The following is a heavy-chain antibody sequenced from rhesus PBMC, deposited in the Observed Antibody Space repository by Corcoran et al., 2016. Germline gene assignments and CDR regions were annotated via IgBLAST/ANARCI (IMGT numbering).Heavy chain of an antibody. V-gene: IGHV4-57*02. CDR3: ARGVGYFEF. D-gene: IGHD2-15*01. J-gene: IGHJ1*01. CDR1: GGSISSSHW. CDR2: SAGSCGST. Sequence: QLQLQESGPGLVKTSETLSLTCPVSGGSISSSHWLSWLRQPYGKGLEWIGRSAGSCGSTSDNPSLKSRVTISKDTSKNQFSLKLSAGTAADTAVYYCARGVGYFEFWGQGALVTVSS.